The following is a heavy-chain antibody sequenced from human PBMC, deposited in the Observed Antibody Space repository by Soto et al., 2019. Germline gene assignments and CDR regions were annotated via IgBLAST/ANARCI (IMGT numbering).Heavy chain of an antibody. D-gene: IGHD4-4*01. Sequence: PGGSLRLSCAASGFTFSGYAMSWVRQAPGKGLEWVSAISGSGGSTYYADSVKGRFTISRDNSKNTLYLQMNSLRAEDTAVYYCAIGARDYSNYRYIQLSGQGTLVTVSS. CDR1: GFTFSGYA. CDR2: ISGSGGST. J-gene: IGHJ1*01. V-gene: IGHV3-23*01. CDR3: AIGARDYSNYRYIQL.